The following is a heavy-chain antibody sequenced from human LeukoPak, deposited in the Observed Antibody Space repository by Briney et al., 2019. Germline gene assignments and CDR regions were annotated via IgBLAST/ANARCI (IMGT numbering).Heavy chain of an antibody. CDR2: IYYSGRT. Sequence: ASETLSLTCSVSGDSVSRSDSYWDWIRQPPGKGLEWIGTIYYSGRTYYSPSLKSRVTMSVDPSNNQFSLNLRSVTAADTALYYCARRRYYDGSGYLGWGQGTLLSVSS. J-gene: IGHJ1*01. D-gene: IGHD3-22*01. CDR3: ARRRYYDGSGYLG. V-gene: IGHV4-39*01. CDR1: GDSVSRSDSY.